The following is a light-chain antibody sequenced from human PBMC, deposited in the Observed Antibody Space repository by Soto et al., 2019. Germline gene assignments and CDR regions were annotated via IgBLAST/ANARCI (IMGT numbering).Light chain of an antibody. J-gene: IGLJ1*01. CDR3: QSYDSRLSGYV. CDR2: GNS. Sequence: QSVLTQPPSVSGAPGQRGTISCTGSSSNIGAGYDVHWYQQLPGTAPKLLIYGNSNRPSGVPDRFSGSKSGTSASLASTGLQAEDEADYYCQSYDSRLSGYVFGTGTKVPVL. V-gene: IGLV1-40*01. CDR1: SSNIGAGYD.